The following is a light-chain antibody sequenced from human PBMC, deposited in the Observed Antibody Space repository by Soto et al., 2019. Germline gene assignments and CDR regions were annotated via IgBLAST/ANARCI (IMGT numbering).Light chain of an antibody. CDR1: RSDVGSHNR. Sequence: LTQPPSVSGSPGQSVTISCTGTRSDVGSHNRVSWYQQPPGTAPKLMIYEVSNRPSGVPDRFSWSKSGNTASLTISGLQAEDEADYYCSLYTSSSTVVVGTGTKVTVL. CDR3: SLYTSSSTVV. V-gene: IGLV2-18*01. J-gene: IGLJ1*01. CDR2: EVS.